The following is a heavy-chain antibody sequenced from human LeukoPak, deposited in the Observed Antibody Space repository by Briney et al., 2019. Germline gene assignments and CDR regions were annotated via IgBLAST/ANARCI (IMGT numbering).Heavy chain of an antibody. CDR1: GGSISSSLYH. Sequence: KTSETLSLICTVSGGSISSSLYHWGWIRQSPGKNLEWLGSIYYTGTTHYNPSLKSRVTISVDTSKNQFSLKLSSVTAADTAVYYCARDFEMTTVTWGVKYYYYYMDVWGKGTTVTISS. V-gene: IGHV4-39*07. CDR3: ARDFEMTTVTWGVKYYYYYMDV. CDR2: IYYTGTT. D-gene: IGHD4-17*01. J-gene: IGHJ6*03.